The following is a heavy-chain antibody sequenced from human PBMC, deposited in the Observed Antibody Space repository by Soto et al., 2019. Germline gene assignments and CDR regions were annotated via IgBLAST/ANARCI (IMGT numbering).Heavy chain of an antibody. CDR1: GFTFSSYA. CDR2: ISYDGSNK. V-gene: IGHV3-30-3*01. D-gene: IGHD2-21*02. J-gene: IGHJ6*02. CDR3: ARDLSTADYGMDV. Sequence: QVQLVESGGGVVQPGRSLRLSCAASGFTFSSYAMHWVRQAPGKGLEWVAVISYDGSNKYYADSVKGRFTISRDNSKNTLYLQMTSLRAEDTAVYYCARDLSTADYGMDVWGQGTTVTVSS.